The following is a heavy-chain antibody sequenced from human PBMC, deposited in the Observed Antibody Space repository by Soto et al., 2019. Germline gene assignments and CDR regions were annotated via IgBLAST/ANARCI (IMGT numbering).Heavy chain of an antibody. CDR2: ISYDGSNK. J-gene: IGHJ6*02. CDR3: ASANSQGGSGFIKYYYYGIDV. Sequence: PGGSLRLSCAASGFTFSSYAMHWVRQAPGKGLEWVAVISYDGSNKYYADSVKGRFTISRDNSKNTLYLQMNSLRAEDTAVYYYASANSQGGSGFIKYYYYGIDVWGQGTTVTVSS. D-gene: IGHD6-25*01. CDR1: GFTFSSYA. V-gene: IGHV3-30-3*01.